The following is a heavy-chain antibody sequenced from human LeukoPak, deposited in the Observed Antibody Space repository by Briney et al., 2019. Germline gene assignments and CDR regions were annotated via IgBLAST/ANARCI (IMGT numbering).Heavy chain of an antibody. CDR3: ARVRQTGYSSGWTTS. CDR2: IYTSGST. J-gene: IGHJ4*02. CDR1: GGSIRSGNYF. Sequence: SETLSLTXTVSGGSIRSGNYFCTWIRQPAGKGLEWIGRIYTSGSTNYNPSLKSRVTISVDTSKNQFSLKLSSVTAADTAVYYCARVRQTGYSSGWTTSWGQGTLVTVSS. V-gene: IGHV4-61*02. D-gene: IGHD6-19*01.